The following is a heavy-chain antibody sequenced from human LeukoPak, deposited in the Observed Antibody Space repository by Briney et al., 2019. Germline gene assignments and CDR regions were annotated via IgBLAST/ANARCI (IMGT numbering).Heavy chain of an antibody. CDR1: GGSISSYY. V-gene: IGHV4-59*01. Sequence: SETLSLTCTVAGGSISSYYWSWVRQPPGKGLEWIGYIYYSGSTNYNPSLKSRVTISVDTSKNQFSLKLSSVTAADTAVYYCARDLKRDDFWSGYPPYYYYYMDVWSKGTTVTVSS. CDR3: ARDLKRDDFWSGYPPYYYYYMDV. J-gene: IGHJ6*03. D-gene: IGHD3-3*01. CDR2: IYYSGST.